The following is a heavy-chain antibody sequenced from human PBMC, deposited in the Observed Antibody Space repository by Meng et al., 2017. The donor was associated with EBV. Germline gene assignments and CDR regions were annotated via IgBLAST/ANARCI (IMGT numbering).Heavy chain of an antibody. D-gene: IGHD3-10*01. CDR3: AKSRSSTPGVVDY. Sequence: EVGPGAGKASGTLAPPLDCVGGLRTHGHLSRGRVPAVPGEGPEWIGYIYDTGTTIYNPSLKSRVSIFLETSKNLFSLKLNSVTTADTAVYYCAKSRSSTPGVVDYWGQGTLVTVSS. CDR1: GLRTHGHLS. V-gene: IGHV4-61*01. CDR2: IYDTGTT. J-gene: IGHJ4*02.